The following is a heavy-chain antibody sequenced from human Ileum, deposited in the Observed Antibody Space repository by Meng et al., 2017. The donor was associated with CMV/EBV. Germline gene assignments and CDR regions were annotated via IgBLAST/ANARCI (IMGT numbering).Heavy chain of an antibody. Sequence: LSCAASGFTFSSYGMHWVRQAPGKGLEYVSAISSNGSSTYYADSVKGRFTISRDNSKNTLCLQMGSLRTEDMAVYYCARANSRAYDYWGQGTLVTVSS. CDR1: GFTFSSYG. CDR2: ISSNGSST. CDR3: ARANSRAYDY. V-gene: IGHV3-64*02. J-gene: IGHJ4*02. D-gene: IGHD3-16*01.